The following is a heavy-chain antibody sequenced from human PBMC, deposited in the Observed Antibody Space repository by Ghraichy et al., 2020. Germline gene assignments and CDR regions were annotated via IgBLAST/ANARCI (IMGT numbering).Heavy chain of an antibody. CDR2: IYYSGST. D-gene: IGHD1/OR15-1a*01. V-gene: IGHV4-39*01. CDR1: GGSISSSSYY. Sequence: SETLSLTCTVSGGSISSSSYYWGWIRQPPGKGLEWIGRIYYSGSTYYNPSLKSRVTISVDTSKNQFSLKLSSVTAADTAVYYCARPNIDYYYGMDVWGQGTTVTVSS. CDR3: ARPNIDYYYGMDV. J-gene: IGHJ6*02.